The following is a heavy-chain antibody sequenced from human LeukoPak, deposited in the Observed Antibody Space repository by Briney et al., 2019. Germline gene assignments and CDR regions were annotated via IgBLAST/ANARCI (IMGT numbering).Heavy chain of an antibody. CDR1: GDSISTRTYH. CDR2: IFYSGST. V-gene: IGHV4-39*02. J-gene: IGHJ4*02. CDR3: ARGSNSRWFDY. D-gene: IGHD4-11*01. Sequence: SETLSLTCTVSGDSISTRTYHWGWIRQPPGKGLEWIGTIFYSGSTYHNPSLKSRVAISVDTSKNHFSLKLSSVTAADTAMYYCARGSNSRWFDYWGQGTLVTVSS.